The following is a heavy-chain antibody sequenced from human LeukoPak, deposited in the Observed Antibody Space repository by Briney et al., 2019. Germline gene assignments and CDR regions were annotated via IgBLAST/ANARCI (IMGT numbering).Heavy chain of an antibody. Sequence: GGSLRLSCAASGFTFSTYGMHWVRQAPGKGLEWVSFVRYDGSNKYYADSVKGRFTISRDNSKNTLYLQMNSLRAEDTAVYYCAKDFGHAWGQGTLVTVSS. CDR1: GFTFSTYG. J-gene: IGHJ1*01. CDR2: VRYDGSNK. D-gene: IGHD3-10*01. CDR3: AKDFGHA. V-gene: IGHV3-30*02.